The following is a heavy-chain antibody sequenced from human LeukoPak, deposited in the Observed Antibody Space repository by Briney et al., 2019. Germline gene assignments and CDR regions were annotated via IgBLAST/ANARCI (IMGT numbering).Heavy chain of an antibody. CDR3: AKNDRPSSGSYYTGDAFDI. V-gene: IGHV3-23*01. D-gene: IGHD3-10*01. Sequence: GGSLRLSCAASGFTFSSYAMSWVRQAPGKGLEWVSAISGSGGSTYYADSVKGRFTISRDNSKNTLYLQMNSLRAKDTAVYYCAKNDRPSSGSYYTGDAFDIWGQGTMVTVSS. CDR1: GFTFSSYA. CDR2: ISGSGGST. J-gene: IGHJ3*02.